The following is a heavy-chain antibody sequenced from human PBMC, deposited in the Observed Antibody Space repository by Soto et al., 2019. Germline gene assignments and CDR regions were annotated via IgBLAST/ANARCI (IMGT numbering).Heavy chain of an antibody. V-gene: IGHV3-11*01. CDR1: VPTLSDHF. CDR2: IDSSGTNI. CDR3: ARDPQREDGHNFDD. D-gene: IGHD2-2*01. J-gene: IGHJ4*02. Sequence: GWSLRLSCASSVPTLSDHFMKWVRQAPGKGLEWVSCIDSSGTNIYYADSVKGRFTISRDNARNSLYLQMNNLRAEDTAVYYCARDPQREDGHNFDDWGQGTLVTVSS.